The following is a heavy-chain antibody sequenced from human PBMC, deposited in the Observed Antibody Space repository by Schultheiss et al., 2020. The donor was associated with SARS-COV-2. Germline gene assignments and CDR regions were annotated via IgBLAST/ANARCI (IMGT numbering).Heavy chain of an antibody. Sequence: GSLRLSCAASGFTFSTFAMSWVRQPPGKGLEWVSSISGSGSGTYYADSVQGRFTISRDNSKNTLYLQMNSLRAEDTAMYYCARVPGYSSWVFDYWGQGTLVTVSS. CDR1: GFTFSTFA. CDR3: ARVPGYSSWVFDY. J-gene: IGHJ4*02. V-gene: IGHV3-23*01. D-gene: IGHD6-19*01. CDR2: ISGSGSGT.